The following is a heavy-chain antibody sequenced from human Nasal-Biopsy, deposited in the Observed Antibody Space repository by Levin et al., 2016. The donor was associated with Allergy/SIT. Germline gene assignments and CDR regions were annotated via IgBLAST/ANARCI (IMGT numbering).Heavy chain of an antibody. Sequence: SETLSLTCTVSGGSMTNYYWSWIRQTAGKGLEWIGYIYYTGSTNYNPSLKSRITISVDTSKKQFSLNLTSVTAADTAVYYCARAPQQLIHRFDNWGQGILVTVSS. V-gene: IGHV4-59*01. J-gene: IGHJ4*02. CDR1: GGSMTNYY. D-gene: IGHD6-13*01. CDR2: IYYTGST. CDR3: ARAPQQLIHRFDN.